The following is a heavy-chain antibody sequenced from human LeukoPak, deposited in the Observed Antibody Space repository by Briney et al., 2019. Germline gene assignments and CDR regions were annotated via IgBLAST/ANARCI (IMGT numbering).Heavy chain of an antibody. CDR1: GFTFNSYA. Sequence: PGGSLRLSCAASGFTFNSYAMTWVPQAPEKGLEWVSSIIDSGISTYYGDSVKGRFTISRDNSKNTLYLQMNGLRAEDTAIYYCAKGSRGNYDYWGQGTLVTVSS. V-gene: IGHV3-23*01. CDR3: AKGSRGNYDY. D-gene: IGHD1-26*01. J-gene: IGHJ4*02. CDR2: IIDSGIST.